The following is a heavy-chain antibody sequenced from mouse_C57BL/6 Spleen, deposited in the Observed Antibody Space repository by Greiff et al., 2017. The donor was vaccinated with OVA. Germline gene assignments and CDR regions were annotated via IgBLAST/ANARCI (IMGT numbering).Heavy chain of an antibody. CDR2: IYPGDGDT. J-gene: IGHJ4*01. CDR1: GYAFSSYW. D-gene: IGHD3-3*01. Sequence: QVQLKESGAELVKPGASVKISCKASGYAFSSYWMNWVKQRPGKGLEWIGQIYPGDGDTNYNGKFKGKATLTADKSSSTAYMQLSSLTSEDSAVYFCARSGDDAMDYWGQGTSVTVSS. V-gene: IGHV1-80*01. CDR3: ARSGDDAMDY.